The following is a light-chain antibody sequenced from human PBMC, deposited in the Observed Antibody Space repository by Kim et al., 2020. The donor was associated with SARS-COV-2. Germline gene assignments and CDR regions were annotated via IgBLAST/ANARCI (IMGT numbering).Light chain of an antibody. CDR1: SGHSSYI. V-gene: IGLV4-60*03. CDR3: ETWDSNTVV. CDR2: LEGSGSY. J-gene: IGLJ2*01. Sequence: QLVLTQSSSASASLVSSVNLTCTLSSGHSSYIIAWHQQQPGKAPRYLMKLEGSGSYNKGSGVPDRFSGSSSGADRYLTISNLQSEDEADYYCETWDSNTVVFGGGTQLTVL.